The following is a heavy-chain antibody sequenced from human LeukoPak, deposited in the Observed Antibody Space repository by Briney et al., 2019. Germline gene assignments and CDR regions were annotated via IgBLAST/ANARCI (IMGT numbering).Heavy chain of an antibody. Sequence: ASVKVSCKASGYTFTGYYMHWVRQAPGQGLELMGWINPNSGGTNYAQKFQGRVTMTRDTSISTAYMELSRLRSDDTAVDYCARDYPKGSSWYGGLKGTDYWGQGTLVTVSS. J-gene: IGHJ4*02. V-gene: IGHV1-2*02. D-gene: IGHD6-13*01. CDR3: ARDYPKGSSWYGGLKGTDY. CDR1: GYTFTGYY. CDR2: INPNSGGT.